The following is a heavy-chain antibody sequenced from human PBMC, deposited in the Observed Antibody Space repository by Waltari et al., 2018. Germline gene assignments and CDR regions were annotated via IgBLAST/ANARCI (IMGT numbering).Heavy chain of an antibody. Sequence: QVQLQESGPGLVKPSETLSLTCTVSGDSISTGYYWGWIRQPPGKGLEWIGGIFHSGSTFYNPSLKSRVTMSVDTSKSQFSLKVSSVTAADTAMYFCARGRGLGTYYYYMDVWGKGTTVTISS. D-gene: IGHD3-10*01. J-gene: IGHJ6*03. CDR1: GDSISTGYY. V-gene: IGHV4-38-2*02. CDR2: IFHSGST. CDR3: ARGRGLGTYYYYMDV.